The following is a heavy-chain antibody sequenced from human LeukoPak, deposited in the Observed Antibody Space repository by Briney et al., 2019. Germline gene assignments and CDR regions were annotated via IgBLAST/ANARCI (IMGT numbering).Heavy chain of an antibody. CDR3: ARDRGKVYSSSWYRAFDI. Sequence: ASVKVSCKASGYTFTSYYMHWVRQAPGQGLEWMGIINPSGGSTSYGQKFQGRVTMTRDTSTSTVYMELSSLRSEDTAVYYCARDRGKVYSSSWYRAFDIWGQGTMVTVSS. D-gene: IGHD6-13*01. J-gene: IGHJ3*02. CDR1: GYTFTSYY. V-gene: IGHV1-46*01. CDR2: INPSGGST.